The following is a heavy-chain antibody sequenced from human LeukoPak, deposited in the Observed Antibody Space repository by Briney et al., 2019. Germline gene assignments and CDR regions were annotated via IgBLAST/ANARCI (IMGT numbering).Heavy chain of an antibody. CDR2: IYYSGST. D-gene: IGHD3-9*01. V-gene: IGHV4-59*01. Sequence: PSETLSLTCTVSGGSISSYYWSWIRQPPGKGLEWIGYIYYSGSTNYNPSLKNRVTKAAGPSKNQFSLKLGSVTAADTAVYYCARGDLDILAGYPSRGGDVWGQGTTVTVSS. CDR1: GGSISSYY. J-gene: IGHJ6*02. CDR3: ARGDLDILAGYPSRGGDV.